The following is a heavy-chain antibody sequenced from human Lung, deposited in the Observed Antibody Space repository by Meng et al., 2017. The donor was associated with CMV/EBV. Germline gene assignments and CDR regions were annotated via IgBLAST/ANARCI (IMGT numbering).Heavy chain of an antibody. CDR1: GFIFSSYS. Sequence: GESLKISCAASGFIFSSYSMNWVRQAPGKGLEWVSSISISSGYKNYADSVKGRFTISRDNAKNSLYLQMNSLRAEDPAVYYCARVPYGDDHYWGQGTRVTVSS. D-gene: IGHD4-17*01. V-gene: IGHV3-21*01. CDR3: ARVPYGDDHY. CDR2: ISISSGYK. J-gene: IGHJ4*02.